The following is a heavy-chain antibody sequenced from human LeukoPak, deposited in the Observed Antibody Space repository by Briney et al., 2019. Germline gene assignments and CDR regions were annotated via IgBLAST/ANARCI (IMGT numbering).Heavy chain of an antibody. Sequence: SETLSLTCTVSGGSISSYYWSWIRQPPGKGLEWIGYIYYSGSNNYNPSLKSRVPTSLATSNSHFSLKLSSVTAAATAVYYCARVGSGLYSTSWFDYWGQGTLVTVSS. CDR1: GGSISSYY. D-gene: IGHD6-19*01. V-gene: IGHV4-59*01. CDR3: ARVGSGLYSTSWFDY. CDR2: IYYSGSN. J-gene: IGHJ4*02.